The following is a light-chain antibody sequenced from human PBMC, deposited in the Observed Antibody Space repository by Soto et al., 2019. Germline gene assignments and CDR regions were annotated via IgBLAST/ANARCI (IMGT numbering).Light chain of an antibody. Sequence: QSVLTQPASVSGSPGQSITISCTGTSSDVGGYNYVSWYQQHPGKAPKLMIYEVTKRPSGVPDRFSGSKSGNTASLTVSGLQAEDEADYYCSSYAGNRGGVFGTGTKVTVL. CDR1: SSDVGGYNY. CDR3: SSYAGNRGGV. V-gene: IGLV2-8*01. J-gene: IGLJ1*01. CDR2: EVT.